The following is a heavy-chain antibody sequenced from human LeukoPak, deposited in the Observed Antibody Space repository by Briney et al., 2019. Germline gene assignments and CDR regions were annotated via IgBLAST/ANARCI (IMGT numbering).Heavy chain of an antibody. CDR2: IYYSGST. CDR1: GGSISSSSYY. V-gene: IGHV4-39*01. J-gene: IGHJ6*03. CDR3: ARRRMSATVVTDGLYYYYYYMDV. Sequence: SETLSLTCTVSGGSISSSSYYWGWIRQPPGTGLEWIGSIYYSGSTYYNPSLKSRVHISVDTSKNQFSLKLSSVTAADTAVYYCARRRMSATVVTDGLYYYYYYMDVWGKGTTVTVSS. D-gene: IGHD4-23*01.